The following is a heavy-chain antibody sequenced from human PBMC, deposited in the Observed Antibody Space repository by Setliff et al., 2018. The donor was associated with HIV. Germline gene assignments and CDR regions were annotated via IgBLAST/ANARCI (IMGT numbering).Heavy chain of an antibody. CDR2: IIPIYATS. CDR1: GGTFSGYV. CDR3: ARASGGNSVENGFDI. D-gene: IGHD1-26*01. V-gene: IGHV1-69*05. J-gene: IGHJ3*02. Sequence: GASVKVSCKASGGTFSGYVINWVRQAPGQGLEWMGGIIPIYATSNYAQGFQGRVTMTTDTSTRTAYMEMRGLTYDDTAVYYCARASGGNSVENGFDIWGQGTMVTLSS.